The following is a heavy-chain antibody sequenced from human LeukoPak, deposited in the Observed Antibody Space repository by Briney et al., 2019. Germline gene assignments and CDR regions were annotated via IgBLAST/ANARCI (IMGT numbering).Heavy chain of an antibody. CDR3: ARDLGVKSWFDP. CDR2: ISYDGSNK. CDR1: GFTFSNYA. V-gene: IGHV3-30-3*01. J-gene: IGHJ5*02. D-gene: IGHD3-16*01. Sequence: GGSLRLFCAASGFTFSNYAVHWVRQAPGKGLEWVAVISYDGSNKYYADSVKGRFTISRDNSKNTLYLQMNSLRAEDTAVYYCARDLGVKSWFDPWGQGTLVTVSS.